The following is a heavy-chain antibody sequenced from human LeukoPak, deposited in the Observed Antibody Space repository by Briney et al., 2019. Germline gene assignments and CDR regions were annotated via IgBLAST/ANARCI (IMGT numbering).Heavy chain of an antibody. J-gene: IGHJ4*02. CDR2: IYYGGST. D-gene: IGHD3-22*01. CDR3: ERYVYRGSCHSSGYDGPYFDY. Sequence: SETLSLTFSVPGDSLGTSSYASGWIRQPPGKGLEWIGSIYYGGSTYYNPSLKSRVSFSVDTSNNQFSLKLNSVTAADTALYFCERYVYRGSCHSSGYDGPYFDYWGQGTLVTVSS. V-gene: IGHV4-39*01. CDR1: GDSLGTSSYA.